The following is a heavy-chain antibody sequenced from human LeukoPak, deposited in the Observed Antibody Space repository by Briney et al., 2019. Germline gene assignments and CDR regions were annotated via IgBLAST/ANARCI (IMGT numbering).Heavy chain of an antibody. J-gene: IGHJ3*02. CDR2: ISGSGGST. V-gene: IGHV3-23*01. CDR1: GFTFSSYA. D-gene: IGHD3-22*01. Sequence: GGSLRLSCAASGFTFSSYAMNWVRQAPGKGLEWVSAISGSGGSTYYADSVKGRFTISRDNSKNTLYLQMISLRVEDTAVYYCAKSWNYYDSSGDDALDIWGQGTMVTVSS. CDR3: AKSWNYYDSSGDDALDI.